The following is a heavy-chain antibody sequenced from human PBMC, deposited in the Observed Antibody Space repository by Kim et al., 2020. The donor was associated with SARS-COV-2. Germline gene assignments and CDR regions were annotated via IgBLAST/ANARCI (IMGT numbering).Heavy chain of an antibody. J-gene: IGHJ4*02. D-gene: IGHD2-2*01. Sequence: ASVKVSCKASGYTFIDYYIQWVRQAPGQGLEWMGRINLKNGYTNTAQRLQGRVTMTRDTSINTVYMELSSLTSDDTAVYYCARGGCSSSCHDFWGQGTLVTVSS. CDR1: GYTFIDYY. CDR2: INLKNGYT. V-gene: IGHV1-2*06. CDR3: ARGGCSSSCHDF.